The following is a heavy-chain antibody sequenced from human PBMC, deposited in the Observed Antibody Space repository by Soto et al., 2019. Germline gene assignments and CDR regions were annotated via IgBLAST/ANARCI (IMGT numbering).Heavy chain of an antibody. D-gene: IGHD3-22*01. J-gene: IGHJ4*02. CDR3: AKDRGGYYPIDY. CDR1: GFTFSSYG. V-gene: IGHV3-30*18. CDR2: ISYDGSNK. Sequence: QVQLVESGGGVVQPGRSLRLSCAASGFTFSSYGMHWVRQAPGKGLEWVAVISYDGSNKYYAYSVKGRFTISRDNSKNTLYLQMNSLRAEDTAVYYCAKDRGGYYPIDYWGQGTLVTVSS.